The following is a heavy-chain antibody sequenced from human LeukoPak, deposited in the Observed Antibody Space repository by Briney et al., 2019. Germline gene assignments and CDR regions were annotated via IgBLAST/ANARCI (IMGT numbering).Heavy chain of an antibody. J-gene: IGHJ5*02. CDR3: ASSSGYYYGWFDP. CDR1: GGTFSSYA. CDR2: ISAYNGNT. D-gene: IGHD3-22*01. V-gene: IGHV1-18*01. Sequence: ASVKVSCKASGGTFSSYAISWVRQAPGQGLEWMGWISAYNGNTNYAQKLQGRVTMTTDTSTSTAYMELRSLRSDDTAVYYCASSSGYYYGWFDPWGQGTLVTVSS.